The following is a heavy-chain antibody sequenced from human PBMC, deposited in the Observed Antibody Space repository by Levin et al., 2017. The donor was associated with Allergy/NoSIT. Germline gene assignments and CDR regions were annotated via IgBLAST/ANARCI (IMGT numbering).Heavy chain of an antibody. CDR3: AVSTYYDILTGQPYYFDY. Sequence: PSETLSLTCTVSGGSISSYYWSWIRQPPGKGLEWIGYIYYSGSTNYNPSLKSRVTISVDTSKNQFSLKLSSVTAADTAVYYCAVSTYYDILTGQPYYFDYWGQGTLVTVSS. CDR1: GGSISSYY. J-gene: IGHJ4*02. CDR2: IYYSGST. D-gene: IGHD3-9*01. V-gene: IGHV4-59*01.